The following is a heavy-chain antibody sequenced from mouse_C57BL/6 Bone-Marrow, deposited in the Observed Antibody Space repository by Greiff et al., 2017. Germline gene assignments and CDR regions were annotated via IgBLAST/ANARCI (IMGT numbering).Heavy chain of an antibody. Sequence: VKVVESGPELVKPGASVKLSCKASGYTFTSYDINWVKQRPGQGLEWIGWIYPRDGSPKYHEKFKGKATLTVDTSSSTAYMELHSLTSEDAAVYFWARGVVAPFAYWGKGTLVTVSA. CDR3: ARGVVAPFAY. CDR2: IYPRDGSP. V-gene: IGHV1-85*01. D-gene: IGHD1-1*01. J-gene: IGHJ3*01. CDR1: GYTFTSYD.